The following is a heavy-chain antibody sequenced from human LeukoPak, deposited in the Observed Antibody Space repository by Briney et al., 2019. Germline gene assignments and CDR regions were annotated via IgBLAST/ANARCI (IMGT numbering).Heavy chain of an antibody. J-gene: IGHJ4*02. CDR1: GFSVSSSY. D-gene: IGHD6-19*01. CDR2: ISYDGSNK. Sequence: HPGGSLRLSCAASGFSVSSSYMYWVRQAPGKGLEWVAVISYDGSNKYYADSVKGRFTISRDNSKNTLYLQMNSLRAEDTAVYYCAKEHTVAGPYFDYWGQGTLVTVSS. CDR3: AKEHTVAGPYFDY. V-gene: IGHV3-30*18.